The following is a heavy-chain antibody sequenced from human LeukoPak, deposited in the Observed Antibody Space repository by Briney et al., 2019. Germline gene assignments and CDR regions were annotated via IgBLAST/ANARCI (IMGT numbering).Heavy chain of an antibody. J-gene: IGHJ4*02. Sequence: ASVKVSCKASGYTFTGYYMHWVRQAPGQGLEWMGWINPNSGGTNYAQKFQGRVTMTRDTSISTAYMELSRLRSDDTAVYYCARRYSGSYYQYLDYWGQGTLVTVSP. CDR2: INPNSGGT. CDR3: ARRYSGSYYQYLDY. D-gene: IGHD1-26*01. V-gene: IGHV1-2*02. CDR1: GYTFTGYY.